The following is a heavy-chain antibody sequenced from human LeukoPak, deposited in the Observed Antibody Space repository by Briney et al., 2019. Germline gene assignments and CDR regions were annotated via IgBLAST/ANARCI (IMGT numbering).Heavy chain of an antibody. CDR3: AKDRTHCSGGSCFDLDQ. V-gene: IGHV3-30*18. D-gene: IGHD2-15*01. J-gene: IGHJ4*02. CDR1: GFTFSSYG. Sequence: GGSLRLSCAASGFTFSSYGIHWVRQALGKGLEWVAVISYDGSDKYYVDSVKGRFSISRDNSKNTLYLQMNSLRAEDTAMYYCAKDRTHCSGGSCFDLDQWGQGTLVTVSS. CDR2: ISYDGSDK.